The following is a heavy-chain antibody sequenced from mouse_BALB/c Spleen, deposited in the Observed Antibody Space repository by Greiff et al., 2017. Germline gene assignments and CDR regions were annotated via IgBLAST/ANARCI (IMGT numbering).Heavy chain of an antibody. V-gene: IGHV1-20*02. Sequence: VQLQQSGPELVKPGASVKISCKASGYSFTGYFMNWVMQSHGKSLEWIGRINPYNGDTFYNQKFKGKATLTVDKSSSTAHMELRSLASEDSAVYYCARSPYYGSSYDWYFDVWGAGTTVTVSS. D-gene: IGHD1-1*01. CDR2: INPYNGDT. CDR3: ARSPYYGSSYDWYFDV. J-gene: IGHJ1*01. CDR1: GYSFTGYF.